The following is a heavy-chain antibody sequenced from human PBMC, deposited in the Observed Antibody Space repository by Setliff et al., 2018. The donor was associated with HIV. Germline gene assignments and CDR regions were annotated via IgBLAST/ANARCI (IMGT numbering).Heavy chain of an antibody. CDR3: ARGGDVVRLHLEELSFFMDV. CDR1: GFTFSLHW. D-gene: IGHD3-16*02. J-gene: IGHJ6*02. V-gene: IGHV3-48*04. Sequence: GGSLRLSCAASGFTFSLHWMSWVRQAPGKGLEWLSHISNGSPTIYYADSVKGRFTISRDNAKNSLFLQMNSLRAEDTGVYYCARGGDVVRLHLEELSFFMDVWGQGTTVTVSS. CDR2: ISNGSPTI.